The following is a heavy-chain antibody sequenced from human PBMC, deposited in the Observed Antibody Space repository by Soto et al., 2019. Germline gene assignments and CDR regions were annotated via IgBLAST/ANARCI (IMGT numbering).Heavy chain of an antibody. V-gene: IGHV3-23*01. CDR1: GFTFSSWA. Sequence: EVQLLESGGGLVQPGGSLRLSCAASGFTFSSWAMSWVRQAPGKGLEWVSTISGSGGSTYYADSVKGRFTISRDNSKNTLYVQMNSLRAEDTAVYYCARDVEEQWLFPGAMIGWGQGTLVTVSS. CDR2: ISGSGGST. D-gene: IGHD6-19*01. J-gene: IGHJ4*02. CDR3: ARDVEEQWLFPGAMIG.